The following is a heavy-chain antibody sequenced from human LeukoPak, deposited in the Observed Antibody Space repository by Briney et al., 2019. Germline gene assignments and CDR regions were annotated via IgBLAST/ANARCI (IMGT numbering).Heavy chain of an antibody. CDR2: ISYSGST. Sequence: SETLSLTCTVSGGSISTYYWTWIRQPPGKGLEWIGYISYSGSTNYNPSLKSRVTFSVDTPKSQFSLKLNSVTAADTAVYYCARRVTGRGTYYFDYWGQGTLVTVSS. J-gene: IGHJ4*02. CDR1: GGSISTYY. V-gene: IGHV4-59*08. CDR3: ARRVTGRGTYYFDY. D-gene: IGHD3-16*01.